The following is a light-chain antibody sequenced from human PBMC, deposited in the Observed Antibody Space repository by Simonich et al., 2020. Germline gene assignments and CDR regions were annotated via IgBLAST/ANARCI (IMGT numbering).Light chain of an antibody. CDR2: GNS. CDR1: SSNIGAGYD. V-gene: IGLV1-40*01. J-gene: IGLJ3*02. CDR3: QSYDSSLSGPWV. Sequence: QSVLTQPPSVSGAPGQRVTISCTGSSSNIGAGYDVHWYQQLPGTAPKLLIHGNSNRPSGGPDRFSGSKSGTSASRAITGLQAEDEADYYCQSYDSSLSGPWVFGGGTKLTVL.